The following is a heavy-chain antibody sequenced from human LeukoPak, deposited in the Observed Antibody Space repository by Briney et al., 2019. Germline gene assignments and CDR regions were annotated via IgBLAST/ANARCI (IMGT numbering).Heavy chain of an antibody. D-gene: IGHD1-26*01. V-gene: IGHV3-21*01. CDR1: GFTFSSCS. CDR2: ISSSSSYI. Sequence: KPGGSLRLSCAASGFTFSSCSMNWVRQAPGKGLEWVSSISSSSSYIYYADSVKGRFTISRDNAKNSLYLQMNSLRAEDTAVYYCASVSLGATNYWGQGTLVTVSS. J-gene: IGHJ4*02. CDR3: ASVSLGATNY.